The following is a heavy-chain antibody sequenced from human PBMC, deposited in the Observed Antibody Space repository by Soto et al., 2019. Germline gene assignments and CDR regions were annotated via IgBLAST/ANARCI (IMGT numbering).Heavy chain of an antibody. D-gene: IGHD3-10*01. J-gene: IGHJ3*02. CDR1: GYTFTSYA. Sequence: ASVKVSCKASGYTFTSYAMHWVRQAPGQRLEWMGWINAGNGNTKYSQKFQGRVTITRDTSASTAYMELSSLRSEDTAVYYCAGYYYGSGSYNAFDIWGQGTMVTVSS. V-gene: IGHV1-3*01. CDR3: AGYYYGSGSYNAFDI. CDR2: INAGNGNT.